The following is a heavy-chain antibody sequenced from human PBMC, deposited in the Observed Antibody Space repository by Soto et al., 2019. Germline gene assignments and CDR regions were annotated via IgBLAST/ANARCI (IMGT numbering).Heavy chain of an antibody. J-gene: IGHJ4*02. D-gene: IGHD3-10*01. V-gene: IGHV3-23*01. CDR2: ISGSGGST. CDR1: GFTFSSYA. Sequence: EVQLLESGGGLVQPGGSLRLSCAASGFTFSSYAMSWVRQAPGKGLEWVSAISGSGGSTYYAESVKGLFTISRNNSKNTLYMQMNSLRAEDTAVYYCAKTSGYYGSGSYYTFDYWGQGTLVTVSS. CDR3: AKTSGYYGSGSYYTFDY.